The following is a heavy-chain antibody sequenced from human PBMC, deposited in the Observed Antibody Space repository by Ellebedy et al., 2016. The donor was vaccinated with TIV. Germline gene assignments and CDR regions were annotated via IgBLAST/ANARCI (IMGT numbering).Heavy chain of an antibody. Sequence: PGGSLRLSCEASGFTFSSYGMHWVRQAPGKGLEWVAVMSSDGTTKFYTNSVKGRFTISRDNSKTTLYLQMNSLRPEDTALYYCAKKRETGTAPAAFDVWGQGTMVTVSS. CDR3: AKKRETGTAPAAFDV. V-gene: IGHV3-30*18. CDR1: GFTFSSYG. D-gene: IGHD1-1*01. CDR2: MSSDGTTK. J-gene: IGHJ3*01.